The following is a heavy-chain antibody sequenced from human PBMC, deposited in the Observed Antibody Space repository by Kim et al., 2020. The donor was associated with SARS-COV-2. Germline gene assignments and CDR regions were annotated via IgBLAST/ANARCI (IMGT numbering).Heavy chain of an antibody. J-gene: IGHJ4*02. Sequence: GESLKISCQGSGYSFTSYWIGWVRQMPGKGLEWMGIIYPSDSDTRYSPSFQGQVTISADKSISTDYLQWSSLKASDTAMYYCARRPASRGLYLDYWGRASLVTDST. V-gene: IGHV5-51*01. CDR1: GYSFTSYW. D-gene: IGHD5-12*01. CDR3: ARRPASRGLYLDY. CDR2: IYPSDSDT.